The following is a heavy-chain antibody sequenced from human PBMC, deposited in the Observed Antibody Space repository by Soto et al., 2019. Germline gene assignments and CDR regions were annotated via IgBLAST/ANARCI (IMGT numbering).Heavy chain of an antibody. V-gene: IGHV1-58*01. D-gene: IGHD3-10*01. Sequence: QMQLVQSGPEVKKPGTSVKVSCKASGFTFTSSAVQWVRQARGQRLEWIGWIVVGSGNTNYAQKFQERVTITRDMSTSTGYMELSSLRAEETAVYYCAADSESSGGVEVYYYYGMDVWGQGTKVTVSS. CDR3: AADSESSGGVEVYYYYGMDV. CDR2: IVVGSGNT. CDR1: GFTFTSSA. J-gene: IGHJ6*02.